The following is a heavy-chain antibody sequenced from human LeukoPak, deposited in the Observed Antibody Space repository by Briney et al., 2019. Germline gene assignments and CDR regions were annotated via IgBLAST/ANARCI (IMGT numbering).Heavy chain of an antibody. V-gene: IGHV4-4*02. Sequence: SETLSLTCAVSGGSISSTNWWTWVRQPPGKGLEWIGEVDHSGYTNYNPSLKSRVTISVDKSKNLFSLKLSSVTAADTAIYYCARDVWVRGVIISDYWGQGTLVTVSS. D-gene: IGHD3-10*01. CDR1: GGSISSTNW. CDR3: ARDVWVRGVIISDY. J-gene: IGHJ4*02. CDR2: VDHSGYT.